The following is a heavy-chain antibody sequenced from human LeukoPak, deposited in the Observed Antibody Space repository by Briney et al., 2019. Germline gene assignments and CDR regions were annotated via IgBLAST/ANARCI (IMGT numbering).Heavy chain of an antibody. Sequence: GGSLRLSCAASGFTVSSNYMSWVRQAPGKGLEWVSAISGSGGSTYYADSVKGRFTISRDNSKNTLYLQMNSLRAEDTAVYHCASQAGPGIGLFDYWGQGTLVTVSS. V-gene: IGHV3-23*01. J-gene: IGHJ4*02. CDR1: GFTVSSNY. CDR2: ISGSGGST. D-gene: IGHD1-14*01. CDR3: ASQAGPGIGLFDY.